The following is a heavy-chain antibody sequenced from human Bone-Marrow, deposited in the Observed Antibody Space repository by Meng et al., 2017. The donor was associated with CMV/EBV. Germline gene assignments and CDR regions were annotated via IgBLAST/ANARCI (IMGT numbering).Heavy chain of an antibody. CDR1: GFTLSGYT. CDR2: ISYDGSTE. J-gene: IGHJ6*02. Sequence: CPSPGFTLSGYTMHWVRQAPGKGLEWVALISYDGSTEYYTDSVRGRFRISRDNSKKTLYMHMNSLRPEDSAIYYCARDVTTLGYSGMDVWGQGTTVTVSS. V-gene: IGHV3-30*04. CDR3: ARDVTTLGYSGMDV. D-gene: IGHD4-23*01.